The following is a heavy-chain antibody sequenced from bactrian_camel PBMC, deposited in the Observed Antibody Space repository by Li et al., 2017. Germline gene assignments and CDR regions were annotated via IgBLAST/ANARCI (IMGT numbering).Heavy chain of an antibody. CDR1: GALSNC. CDR2: IDNNGRT. D-gene: IGHD2*01. CDR3: AVDGGYYSYEHWADFGY. Sequence: VQLVESGGGSVQAGGSLRLSCKSSGALSNCMGWFRQAPGQEREGVAAIDNNGRTDYGDSVKGRLTISRDNAKNTAYLEMNSLKSEDTALYYCAVDGGYYSYEHWADFGYWGQGTQVTVS. J-gene: IGHJ6*01. V-gene: IGHV3S53*01.